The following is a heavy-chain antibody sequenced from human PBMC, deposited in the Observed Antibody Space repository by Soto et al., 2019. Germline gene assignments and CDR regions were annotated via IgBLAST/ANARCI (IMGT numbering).Heavy chain of an antibody. V-gene: IGHV4-39*01. CDR2: IYYSGST. CDR3: ARNYRFLGVVIPQAFDY. J-gene: IGHJ4*02. D-gene: IGHD3-3*01. Sequence: PSETLSLTCTVSGGSISSSSYYWGWIRQPPGKGLEWIGSIYYSGSTYYNPSLKSRVTISVDTSKTQFSLKLSSVTAADTAVYYCARNYRFLGVVIPQAFDYCGQRTLVPVSS. CDR1: GGSISSSSYY.